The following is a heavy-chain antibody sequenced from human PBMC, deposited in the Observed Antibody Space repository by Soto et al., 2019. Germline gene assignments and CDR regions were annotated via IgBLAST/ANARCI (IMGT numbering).Heavy chain of an antibody. D-gene: IGHD4-17*01. Sequence: EVRLVESGGGLVQPGGSLRLSCVASGFAFSDYWMIWVRQAPGKGLEWVANISPDGNEENYLASVRGRFAISRDNALNSLFLQMNSLTTEDTALFFCARGGRPFGDHSDHWGQGALVAVSS. CDR1: GFAFSDYW. V-gene: IGHV3-7*04. CDR3: ARGGRPFGDHSDH. CDR2: ISPDGNEE. J-gene: IGHJ4*02.